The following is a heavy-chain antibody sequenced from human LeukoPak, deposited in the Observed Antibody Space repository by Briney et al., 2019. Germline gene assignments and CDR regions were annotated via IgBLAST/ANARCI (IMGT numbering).Heavy chain of an antibody. CDR1: GFTFSSYA. V-gene: IGHV3-23*01. D-gene: IGHD2-15*01. CDR2: ICSNGNNT. Sequence: TGGSLRLSCAASGFTFSSYAMNWVRQAPGKGLEWVSAICSNGNNTYYANSVKGRFTISRDNSKNTLSLQLNSLRAEDTAVYYCAKGTSSSCYSAPNYWGQGTLVTVSS. J-gene: IGHJ4*02. CDR3: AKGTSSSCYSAPNY.